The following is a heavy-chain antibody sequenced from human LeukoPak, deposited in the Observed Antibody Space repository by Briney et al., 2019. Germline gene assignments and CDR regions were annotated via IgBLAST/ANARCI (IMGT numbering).Heavy chain of an antibody. Sequence: GGSLRLSCAASGFAFSSYSMNWVRQAPGKGLEWVLSISSSSSYIYYADSVKGRFTISRDNAKNPLYLQMNSLRAEDTAVYYCARAHRKGDAFDIWGQGTMVTVSS. CDR1: GFAFSSYS. J-gene: IGHJ3*02. V-gene: IGHV3-21*01. CDR3: ARAHRKGDAFDI. CDR2: ISSSSSYI.